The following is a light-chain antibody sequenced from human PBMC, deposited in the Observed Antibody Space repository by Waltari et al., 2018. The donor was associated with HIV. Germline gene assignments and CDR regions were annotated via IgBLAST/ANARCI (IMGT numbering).Light chain of an antibody. CDR1: NSDIGNFDY. Sequence: SALTQPPSASGSPGQSVTISCTGTNSDIGNFDYVAWYQQHPGKPPKLIISEVYKRPSRVPNRFSGSNSGNTASLTVSGLQAEDEAYYYCSSNATANDFYVLFGGGTKLTVL. J-gene: IGLJ2*01. V-gene: IGLV2-8*01. CDR2: EVY. CDR3: SSNATANDFYVL.